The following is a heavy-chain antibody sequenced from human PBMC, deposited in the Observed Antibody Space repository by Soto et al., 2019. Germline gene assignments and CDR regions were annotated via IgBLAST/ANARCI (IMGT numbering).Heavy chain of an antibody. J-gene: IGHJ3*02. CDR3: AKDGPCSSTSCYYAFDI. CDR1: GFTFSSYA. D-gene: IGHD2-2*01. V-gene: IGHV3-23*01. Sequence: EVQLLESGGGLVQPGGSLRLSCAASGFTFSSYAMSWVRQAPGKGLEWVSAISGSGGSTYYADSVKGRFTISRDNSKNTLNLQMTSLRAEDKAVYYCAKDGPCSSTSCYYAFDIWGQGTMVTVSS. CDR2: ISGSGGST.